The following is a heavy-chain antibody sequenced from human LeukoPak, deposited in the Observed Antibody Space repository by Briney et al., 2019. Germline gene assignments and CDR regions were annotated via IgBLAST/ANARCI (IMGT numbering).Heavy chain of an antibody. D-gene: IGHD2-2*01. CDR3: ARDDIGYCSSTSCYSRAFDI. V-gene: IGHV4-61*08. Sequence: SETLSLTCAVSGGSISSGGYSWSWIRQPPGKGLEWIGYIYYSGSTNYNPSLKSRVTISVDTSKNQFSLKLSSVTAADTAVYYCARDDIGYCSSTSCYSRAFDIWGQGTMVTVSS. CDR2: IYYSGST. CDR1: GGSISSGGYS. J-gene: IGHJ3*02.